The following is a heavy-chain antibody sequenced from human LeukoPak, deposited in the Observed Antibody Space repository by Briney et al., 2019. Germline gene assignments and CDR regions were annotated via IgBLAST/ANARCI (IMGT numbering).Heavy chain of an antibody. D-gene: IGHD3-16*01. J-gene: IGHJ4*02. CDR2: ISGGGTTI. V-gene: IGHV3-48*01. Sequence: SFISGGGTTIHYVDSVKGRFTISRDNARNSLYLQMNSLRAEDTAVYYCARDLKARLGDFDYWGQGTLVTVSS. CDR3: ARDLKARLGDFDY.